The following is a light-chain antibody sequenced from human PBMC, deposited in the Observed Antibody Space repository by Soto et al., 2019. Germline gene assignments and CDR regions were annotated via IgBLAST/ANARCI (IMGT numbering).Light chain of an antibody. V-gene: IGKV3-11*01. CDR2: DAS. J-gene: IGKJ5*01. CDR1: QSVSSY. CDR3: QQYGRTPPIT. Sequence: EIVLTQSPATLSLSPGERATLSCRASQSVSSYLAWYQQKPGQAPRFLIYDASNRATGIPARFSGSGSGTDFTLTISSLEPEDFAVYYCQQYGRTPPITFGQGTRLEIK.